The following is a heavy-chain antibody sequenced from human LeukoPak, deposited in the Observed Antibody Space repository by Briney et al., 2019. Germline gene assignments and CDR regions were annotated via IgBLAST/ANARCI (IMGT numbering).Heavy chain of an antibody. J-gene: IGHJ4*02. CDR2: VYYSGST. CDR3: ATLGLSCREGFRSFDD. Sequence: SETLSLICTVSSGSISSISYYWGWIRQPPGKGLEWIGSVYYSGSTYYNPSLKSRVTISVDKSKDQFSLKLSSVSAQSTTVNSCATLGLSCREGFRSFDDWGQGTLVTVSS. CDR1: SGSISSISYY. V-gene: IGHV4-39*01. D-gene: IGHD5-24*01.